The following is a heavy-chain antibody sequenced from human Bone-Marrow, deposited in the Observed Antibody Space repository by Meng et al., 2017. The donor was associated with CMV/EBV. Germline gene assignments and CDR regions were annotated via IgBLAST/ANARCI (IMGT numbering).Heavy chain of an antibody. D-gene: IGHD2-21*01. CDR2: IYSGGST. J-gene: IGHJ4*02. CDR3: ARGDDLDY. CDR1: GFTFSSSW. V-gene: IGHV3-53*01. Sequence: GESLKISCEASGFTFSSSWMHWVRQAPGKGLEWVSVIYSGGSTYYADSVKGRFTISRDNSKNTLYLQMNSLRAEDTAVYYCARGDDLDYWGQGTLVTVAS.